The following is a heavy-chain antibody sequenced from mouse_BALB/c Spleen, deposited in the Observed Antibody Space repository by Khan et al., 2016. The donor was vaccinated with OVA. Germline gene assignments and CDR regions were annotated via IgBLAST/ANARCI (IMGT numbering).Heavy chain of an antibody. V-gene: IGHV1-4*01. CDR2: INTNNGNT. CDR3: GSSAFYDRSSCMDY. CDR1: GYTFTSYA. D-gene: IGHD2-12*01. Sequence: QVQLQQSGAELARPGASVRMSCKASGYTFTSYAMPWVNQRPEKTLEWIGYINTNNGNTNYHQRVRDQSTLTGDKASSTAYMQMSSLKSEDSAVPACGSSAFYDRSSCMDYWGQGTSVTVSS. J-gene: IGHJ4*01.